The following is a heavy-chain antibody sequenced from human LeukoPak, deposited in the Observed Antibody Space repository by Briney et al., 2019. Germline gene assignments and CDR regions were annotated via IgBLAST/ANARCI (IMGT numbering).Heavy chain of an antibody. D-gene: IGHD5-24*01. Sequence: PGESLRLSCAASGFTFSSYAMHWVRQAPGKGLEWVAVISYDGSNKYYADSVKGRFTISRDNSKNTLYLQMNSLRAEDTAVYYCARDRTEMAFDYWGQGTLVTVSS. CDR1: GFTFSSYA. V-gene: IGHV3-30-3*01. CDR3: ARDRTEMAFDY. J-gene: IGHJ4*02. CDR2: ISYDGSNK.